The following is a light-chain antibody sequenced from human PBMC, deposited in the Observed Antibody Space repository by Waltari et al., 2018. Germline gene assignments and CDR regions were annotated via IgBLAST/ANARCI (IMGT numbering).Light chain of an antibody. Sequence: NFMLTQPHSVSESPGRTVTISCTRSSGSIARNYVPWYRQRPGSSPTTVIFEDNQRPSGVPDRFSGSIDSSSNSASLTISGLKPEDEADYYCQSYDSSNHWVFGGGTRLTVL. V-gene: IGLV6-57*01. CDR3: QSYDSSNHWV. CDR1: SGSIARNY. J-gene: IGLJ3*02. CDR2: EDN.